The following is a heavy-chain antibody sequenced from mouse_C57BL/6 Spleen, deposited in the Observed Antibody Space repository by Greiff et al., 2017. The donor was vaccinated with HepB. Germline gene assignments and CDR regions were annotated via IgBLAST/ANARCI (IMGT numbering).Heavy chain of an antibody. CDR1: GYAFSSSW. D-gene: IGHD4-1*01. J-gene: IGHJ2*01. V-gene: IGHV1-82*01. CDR3: ATGAGDY. CDR2: IYPGDGDT. Sequence: QVQLQQSGPELVKPGASVKISCKASGYAFSSSWMNWVKQRPGKGLEWIGRIYPGDGDTNYNGKFKGKATLTADKSSSTAYMQLSSLTSEDSAVDFCATGAGDYWGEGTTLTVSS.